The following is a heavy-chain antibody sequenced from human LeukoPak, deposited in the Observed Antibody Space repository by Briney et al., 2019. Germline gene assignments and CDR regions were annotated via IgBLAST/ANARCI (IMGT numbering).Heavy chain of an antibody. J-gene: IGHJ4*02. D-gene: IGHD6-19*01. CDR3: ARVLIAVADPSFDC. CDR1: GYTFTSYG. V-gene: IGHV1-18*01. CDR2: ISAYNGNT. Sequence: GASVKVSCKASGYTFTSYGISWVRQAPGQGLEWMGWISAYNGNTNYAQKLQGRVTMTTDTSTSTAYMELRSLRSDDTAVYYCARVLIAVADPSFDCWGQGTLVTVSS.